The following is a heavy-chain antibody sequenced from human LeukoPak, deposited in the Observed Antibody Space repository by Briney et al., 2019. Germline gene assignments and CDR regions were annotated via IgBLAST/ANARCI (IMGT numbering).Heavy chain of an antibody. CDR3: AKRKGDSSAQDFDY. V-gene: IGHV3-23*01. J-gene: IGHJ4*02. CDR2: ISGSGGST. Sequence: GGSLRLSCAASGFTFSSYAMSWVRQAPGKGLEWVSAISGSGGSTYYADSVKGRFTISRDNSKNTLYLQMNSLRAEDTAVYCCAKRKGDSSAQDFDYWGQGTLVTVSS. D-gene: IGHD3-22*01. CDR1: GFTFSSYA.